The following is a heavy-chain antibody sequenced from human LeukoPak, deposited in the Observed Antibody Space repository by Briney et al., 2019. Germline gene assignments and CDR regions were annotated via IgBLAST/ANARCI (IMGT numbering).Heavy chain of an antibody. D-gene: IGHD3-22*01. J-gene: IGHJ6*02. Sequence: GGSLRLSCAASGFTFSSYGMHWVRQAPGKGLEWVAVISYDGSNKYYADSVKGRFTISRDNSKNTLYLQMNSLRAEDTAVYYCAKDLGYYDSSGIYYDYGMDVWGQGTTVTVSS. CDR1: GFTFSSYG. CDR2: ISYDGSNK. CDR3: AKDLGYYDSSGIYYDYGMDV. V-gene: IGHV3-30*18.